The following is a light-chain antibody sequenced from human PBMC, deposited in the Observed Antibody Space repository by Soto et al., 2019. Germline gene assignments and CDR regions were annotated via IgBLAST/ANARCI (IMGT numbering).Light chain of an antibody. V-gene: IGKV3-15*01. CDR3: QEDSHWPPKHT. CDR2: AAS. CDR1: QSVSTN. J-gene: IGKJ2*01. Sequence: ETVMTQSPGTLSVSPGETVTLSCRASQSVSTNLAWYQQKSGQAPRLLIFAASTMATGIPARFTGSGSGTSFSLTISSMQSEDFAVYYCQEDSHWPPKHTFGQGTKLDIK.